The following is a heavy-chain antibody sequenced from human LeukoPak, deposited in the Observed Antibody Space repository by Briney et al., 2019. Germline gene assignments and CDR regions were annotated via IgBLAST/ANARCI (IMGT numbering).Heavy chain of an antibody. V-gene: IGHV4-4*02. J-gene: IGHJ4*02. CDR1: GFTFSSYAM. Sequence: AGGSLRLSCVASGFTFSSYAMSWVRQPPGKGLEWIGEMYLSGTTHSNPSVKSRVTISIDKSKNQFFLNLSSVTAADTAVYYCAGLVGRYSSGLYYYYFDYWGQGTLVTVSS. CDR3: AGLVGRYSSGLYYYYFDY. CDR2: MYLSGTT. D-gene: IGHD3-22*01.